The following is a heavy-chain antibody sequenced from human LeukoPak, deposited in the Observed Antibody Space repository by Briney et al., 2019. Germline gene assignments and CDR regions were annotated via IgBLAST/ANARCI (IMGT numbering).Heavy chain of an antibody. Sequence: GGSLRLSCAASGFTFSDYYMSWIRQAPGKGLEWVSNISSSGSTIYYADSVKGRFTISRDNAKNSLYLQMNSLRAEDTAVYYCARSAWGYYYDMDVWGQGTTVTVSS. CDR1: GFTFSDYY. J-gene: IGHJ6*02. CDR3: ARSAWGYYYDMDV. D-gene: IGHD1-26*01. V-gene: IGHV3-11*01. CDR2: ISSSGSTI.